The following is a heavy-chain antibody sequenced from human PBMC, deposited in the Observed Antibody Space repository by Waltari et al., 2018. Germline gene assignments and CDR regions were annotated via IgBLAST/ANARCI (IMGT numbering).Heavy chain of an antibody. D-gene: IGHD3-22*01. CDR2: INPSGGST. CDR3: ARAMADDYDSSGYKDYFDY. Sequence: QVQLVQSGAEVKKPGASVKVSCKASGYTFTSYYMHWVRQAPGQGLEWMGIINPSGGSTSYAQKFQGRVTMTRDTSTSTVYMELSSLRSEDTAVYYCARAMADDYDSSGYKDYFDYWGQGTLVTVSS. V-gene: IGHV1-46*01. J-gene: IGHJ4*02. CDR1: GYTFTSYY.